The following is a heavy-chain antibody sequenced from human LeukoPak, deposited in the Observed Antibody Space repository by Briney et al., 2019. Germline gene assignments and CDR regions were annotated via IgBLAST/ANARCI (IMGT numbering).Heavy chain of an antibody. V-gene: IGHV3-15*01. Sequence: GGSLRLSCAASGFTFSNAWMSWVRQVPGKGLEWVGRIKRKADGGTTDYAAPVKGRFTISRDDSKSTLYLQMNSLKIEDTAVYYCTTEGFSYGYHAFDIWGQGTMVTVSS. CDR1: GFTFSNAW. CDR2: IKRKADGGTT. J-gene: IGHJ3*02. CDR3: TTEGFSYGYHAFDI. D-gene: IGHD5-18*01.